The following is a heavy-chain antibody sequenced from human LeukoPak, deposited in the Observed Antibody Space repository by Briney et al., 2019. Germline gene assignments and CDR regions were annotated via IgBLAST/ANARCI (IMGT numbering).Heavy chain of an antibody. CDR3: AREISSWYRTEGRFDP. CDR1: GFTFSNYW. V-gene: IGHV3-7*01. J-gene: IGHJ5*02. CDR2: IKQDGSEK. Sequence: GGSLRLSCAASGFTFSNYWMSWVRQAPGKGLEWVANIKQDGSEKDHVDSVSGRFTISRDNAKNSLYLQMNSLRVADTAVYYCAREISSWYRTEGRFDPWGQGTLVTVSS. D-gene: IGHD6-13*01.